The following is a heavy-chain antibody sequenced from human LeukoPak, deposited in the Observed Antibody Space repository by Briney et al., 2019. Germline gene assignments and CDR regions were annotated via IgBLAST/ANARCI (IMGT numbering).Heavy chain of an antibody. J-gene: IGHJ4*02. CDR3: AAPTAGGVYYFDY. CDR2: MNPNSGNT. D-gene: IGHD1-14*01. Sequence: ASVKVSCKASGYTFTSYDINWVRQATGQGLEWMGWMNPNSGNTGYAQKFQGRVTMTRNTSISTAYIELSNLRSEDTAVYYCAAPTAGGVYYFDYWGQGTLVTVSS. V-gene: IGHV1-8*01. CDR1: GYTFTSYD.